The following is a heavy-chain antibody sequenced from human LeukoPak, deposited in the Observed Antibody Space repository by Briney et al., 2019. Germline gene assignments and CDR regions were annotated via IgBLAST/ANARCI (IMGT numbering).Heavy chain of an antibody. D-gene: IGHD2-21*01. CDR2: ISGSGGST. J-gene: IGHJ3*02. CDR3: VRDHLWAFDI. CDR1: GFTFSIYA. Sequence: GGSLRLSCAASGFTFSIYAMSWVGQAPGKGLEWVSAISGSGGSTYYADSVKGRFTISRDNAKNSLYLQMNSLRAEDTAIYYCVRDHLWAFDIWGQGTMVTVSS. V-gene: IGHV3-23*01.